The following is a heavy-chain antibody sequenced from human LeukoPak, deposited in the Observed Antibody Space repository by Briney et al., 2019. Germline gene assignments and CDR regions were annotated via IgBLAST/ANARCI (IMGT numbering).Heavy chain of an antibody. V-gene: IGHV4-59*01. CDR1: GGSISSYY. Sequence: SETLSLTCTVSGGSISSYYWSWIRQPPGKGLEWIGYIYYSGSTNYNPSLKSRVTISVDTSKNQFSLKLSSVTVADTAVYYCARGYYYDSSGYPDAFDIWGQGTMVTVSS. CDR3: ARGYYYDSSGYPDAFDI. D-gene: IGHD3-22*01. CDR2: IYYSGST. J-gene: IGHJ3*02.